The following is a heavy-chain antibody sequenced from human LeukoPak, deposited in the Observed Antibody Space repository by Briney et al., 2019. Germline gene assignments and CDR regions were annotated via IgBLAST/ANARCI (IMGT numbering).Heavy chain of an antibody. CDR3: ARTGGSSYFDY. Sequence: GGSLRLSCAASGFTFSSYSMNWVRQAPGKGLEWVSSISSSSSYIYYADSVEGRFTISRDNAKNSLYLQMNSLRAEDTAVYYCARTGGSSYFDYWGQGTLVTVSS. CDR1: GFTFSSYS. CDR2: ISSSSSYI. J-gene: IGHJ4*02. D-gene: IGHD2-15*01. V-gene: IGHV3-21*01.